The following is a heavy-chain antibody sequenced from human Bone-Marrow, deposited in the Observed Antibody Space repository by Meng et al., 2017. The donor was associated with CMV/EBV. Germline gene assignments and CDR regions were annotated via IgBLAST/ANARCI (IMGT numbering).Heavy chain of an antibody. D-gene: IGHD1-7*01. V-gene: IGHV3-66*02. CDR2: IHSGGST. CDR1: GFTVSSNF. CDR3: ARLYNWNYVAYFDY. J-gene: IGHJ4*02. Sequence: GGSLRLSCAASGFTVSSNFMTWVRQAPGKGLEWVSVIHSGGSTYYADSVKGRFTISRDNSKNTLYLQMNSLRAEDTAVYYCARLYNWNYVAYFDYWGQGTLVTVSS.